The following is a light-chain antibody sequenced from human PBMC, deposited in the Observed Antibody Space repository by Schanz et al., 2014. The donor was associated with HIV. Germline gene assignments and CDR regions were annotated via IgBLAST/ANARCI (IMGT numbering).Light chain of an antibody. CDR1: QGISSY. J-gene: IGKJ2*01. CDR2: AAS. CDR3: QQSYSATPYT. V-gene: IGKV1-12*01. Sequence: DIQMTQSPSSVSASVGDRVTITCRASQGISSYLAWYQQTPGKAPKLLIYAASTLQSGVPSRFSGSGSGTDFTLTITSLQFDDFATYYCQQSYSATPYTFGQGTRLEIK.